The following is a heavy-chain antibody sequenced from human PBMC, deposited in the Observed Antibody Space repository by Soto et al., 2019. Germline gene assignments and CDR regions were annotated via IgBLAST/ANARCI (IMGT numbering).Heavy chain of an antibody. D-gene: IGHD3-10*01. CDR1: GGSISRSY. Sequence: SETLSLTCNVSGGSISRSYWIWIRQSPEKRLEWIGYIHYTGATRYNPSLESRATISADPSKEQFSLRLSPVTAADTALYYCAGSKNRGVSFDYWGQGALVTVSS. CDR3: AGSKNRGVSFDY. V-gene: IGHV4-59*01. J-gene: IGHJ4*02. CDR2: IHYTGAT.